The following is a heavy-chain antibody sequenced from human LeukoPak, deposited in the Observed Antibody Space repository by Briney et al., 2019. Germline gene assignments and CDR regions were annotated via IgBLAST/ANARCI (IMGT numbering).Heavy chain of an antibody. V-gene: IGHV3-11*01. J-gene: IGHJ4*02. Sequence: GGSLRLSCAASGFTFSDYYMSWIRQAPGKGLEWVSYISSSGSTIYYADSVKGRFTISRDNAKNSLYLQMNSLRAEDTAVYYCASSVDCSSTSCYRTGLNWGQGTLVTVSS. CDR1: GFTFSDYY. D-gene: IGHD2-2*01. CDR2: ISSSGSTI. CDR3: ASSVDCSSTSCYRTGLN.